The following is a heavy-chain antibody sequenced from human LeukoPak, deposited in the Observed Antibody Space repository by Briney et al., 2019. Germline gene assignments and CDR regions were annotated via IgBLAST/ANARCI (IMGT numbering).Heavy chain of an antibody. J-gene: IGHJ4*02. CDR3: ARGLRWDLLLHFDY. D-gene: IGHD4-23*01. CDR2: IYYGGST. V-gene: IGHV4-59*01. CDR1: GGSISSYY. Sequence: SETLSLTCTVSGGSISSYYWSWIRQPPGKGLEWIGYIYYGGSTNYNPSLKSRVTISVDTSKNQFSLKLSSVTAADTAVYYCARGLRWDLLLHFDYWGQGTLVTVSS.